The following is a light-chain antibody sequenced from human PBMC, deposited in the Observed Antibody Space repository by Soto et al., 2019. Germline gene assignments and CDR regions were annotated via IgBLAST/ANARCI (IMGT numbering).Light chain of an antibody. CDR3: TSYSRYRVLV. CDR2: EVS. CDR1: SSDIGGYKY. V-gene: IGLV2-14*01. J-gene: IGLJ3*02. Sequence: QSVLTQPASVSGSLGQSITISCTGTSSDIGGYKYVSWYQQHPGKAPKHIIFEVSNRPSGVSDRFSGSNSGNTASLTISGLQAEDEADYYCTSYSRYRVLVFGGGTKLTVL.